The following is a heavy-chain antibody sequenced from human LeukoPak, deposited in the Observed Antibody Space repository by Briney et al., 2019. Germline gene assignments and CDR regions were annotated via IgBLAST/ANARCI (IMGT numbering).Heavy chain of an antibody. Sequence: SETVSLTCTVSGGSISGYYWSWIRQPPGKGLEWIGYIYYSGSTNYNPSLKSRVTISVDTSKNQFSLKLTSVTAADTAVYYCAREYSSGWYRAFDYWGQGTLVTVSS. CDR3: AREYSSGWYRAFDY. CDR2: IYYSGST. CDR1: GGSISGYY. V-gene: IGHV4-59*01. D-gene: IGHD6-19*01. J-gene: IGHJ4*02.